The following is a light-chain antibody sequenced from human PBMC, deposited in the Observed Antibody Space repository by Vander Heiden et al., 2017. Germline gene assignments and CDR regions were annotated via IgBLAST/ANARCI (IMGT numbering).Light chain of an antibody. CDR2: SDA. J-gene: IGLJ2*01. CDR1: NIGSKN. CDR3: QVWDRNLVI. Sequence: SYALTQPLSVSVALGQTARITCGGNNIGSKNVHWYQQKPGQAPVLVLFSDANRASGIPERFSGPNSGYTATLTIRRAQAGDEADYYCQVWDRNLVIFGGGTKLTVL. V-gene: IGLV3-9*01.